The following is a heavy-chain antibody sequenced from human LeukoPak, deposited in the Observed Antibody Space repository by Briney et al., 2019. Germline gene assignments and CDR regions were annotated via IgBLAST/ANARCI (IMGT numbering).Heavy chain of an antibody. CDR1: GSTFSSYG. CDR2: ITYDGSNK. Sequence: GRSLRLSCAASGSTFSSYGMHWVRQAPGKGLEWVAVITYDGSNKYYADSVKGRFTISRDNSKNTLYLQMNSLRAEDTAVYYCAKGPLLYSSSWPFDYWGQGTLVTVSS. V-gene: IGHV3-30*18. D-gene: IGHD6-13*01. J-gene: IGHJ4*02. CDR3: AKGPLLYSSSWPFDY.